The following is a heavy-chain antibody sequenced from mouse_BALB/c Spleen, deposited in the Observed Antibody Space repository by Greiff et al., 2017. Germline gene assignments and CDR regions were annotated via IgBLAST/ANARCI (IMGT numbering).Heavy chain of an antibody. CDR2: ISDGGSYT. Sequence: EVKLMESGGGLVKPGGSLKLSCAASGFTFSDYYMYWVRQTPEKRLEWVATISDGGSYTYYPDSVKGRFTISRDNAKNNLYLQMSSLKSEDTAMYYCARGVYYGSSYFDYWGQGTTLTVSS. D-gene: IGHD1-1*01. J-gene: IGHJ2*01. CDR3: ARGVYYGSSYFDY. V-gene: IGHV5-4*02. CDR1: GFTFSDYY.